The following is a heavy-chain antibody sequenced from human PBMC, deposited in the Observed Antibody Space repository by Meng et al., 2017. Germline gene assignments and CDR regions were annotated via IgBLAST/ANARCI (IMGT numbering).Heavy chain of an antibody. CDR1: GYTVPDYW. Sequence: QGKWGESGAEVKKPGASVKVSCKASGYTVPDYWLHWVRRAPGQGLEWMGRINPKSGDTHYAQRFQGRVTMTGDTSISTAYMELSGLRSDDTAMYYCARDEDISAAGKLFGDYWGQGTLVTVSS. V-gene: IGHV1-2*06. D-gene: IGHD6-13*01. J-gene: IGHJ4*02. CDR3: ARDEDISAAGKLFGDY. CDR2: INPKSGDT.